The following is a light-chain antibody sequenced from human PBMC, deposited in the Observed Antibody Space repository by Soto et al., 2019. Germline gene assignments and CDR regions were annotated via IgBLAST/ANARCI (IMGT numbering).Light chain of an antibody. Sequence: QPVLTQSPSASASLGASVKLTCTLSSGHSSYAIAWHQQQPEKGPRYLMKLDSGGSHTKGDAIPDRFSGSSSGAERYLTISSLQSEDEAAYYCQTWGTGIHVVFGGGTKLTVL. V-gene: IGLV4-69*01. CDR2: LDSGGSH. CDR3: QTWGTGIHVV. J-gene: IGLJ2*01. CDR1: SGHSSYA.